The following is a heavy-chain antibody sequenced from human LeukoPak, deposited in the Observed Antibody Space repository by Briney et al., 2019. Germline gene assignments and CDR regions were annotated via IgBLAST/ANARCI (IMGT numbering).Heavy chain of an antibody. V-gene: IGHV1-2*02. J-gene: IGHJ4*02. CDR2: INPNSGGT. D-gene: IGHD3-9*01. Sequence: ASVKVSCKASVYTFTGYYMHWVRQAPGQGLEWMGWINPNSGGTNYAQKFQGRVTMTWDTSISTAYMELSRLRSDDTAVYYCARDPEPLYDILTDYSDYWGQGTLVTVSS. CDR3: ARDPEPLYDILTDYSDY. CDR1: VYTFTGYY.